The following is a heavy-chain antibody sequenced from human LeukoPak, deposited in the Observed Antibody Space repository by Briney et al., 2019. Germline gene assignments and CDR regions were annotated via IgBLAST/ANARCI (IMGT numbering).Heavy chain of an antibody. J-gene: IGHJ4*02. V-gene: IGHV1-46*01. CDR2: INPSGGST. Sequence: RASVTVSCMASGYTFTSYFMHWVRQAPGQGLEWMGIINPSGGSTSYAKKFQGRVTMTRDTSTSTVYMELSSLRSEDTAVYYCARQGSSWFDYWGQGTLVTVSS. CDR3: ARQGSSWFDY. CDR1: GYTFTSYF. D-gene: IGHD6-13*01.